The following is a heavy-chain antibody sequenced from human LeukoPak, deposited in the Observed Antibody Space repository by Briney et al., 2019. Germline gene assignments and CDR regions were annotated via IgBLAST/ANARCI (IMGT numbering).Heavy chain of an antibody. CDR1: GGSISSGGYY. D-gene: IGHD3-3*01. CDR2: IYYSGST. V-gene: IGHV4-31*03. J-gene: IGHJ4*02. CDR3: ARGRFLEWVGIDY. Sequence: SETLSLTCTVSGGSISSGGYYWSWIRQHPGQGLEWIGYIYYSGSTYYNPSLKSRVTISVDTSKNQFSLKLSSVTAADTAVYYCARGRFLEWVGIDYWGQGTLVTVSS.